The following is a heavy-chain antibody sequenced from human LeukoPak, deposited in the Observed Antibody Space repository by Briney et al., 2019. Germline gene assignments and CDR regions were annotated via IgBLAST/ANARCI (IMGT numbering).Heavy chain of an antibody. V-gene: IGHV3-15*01. J-gene: IGHJ4*02. Sequence: GGSLRLSCAASGFTFSNAWMSWVRQAPGKGLEWVGRIKSKADGGTTDYAAPVKDRFTISRDDSKNTLYLQMNSRKTEDTAVYYCTTEHTLGKVGAIDYWGQGTLVTVSS. CDR1: GFTFSNAW. D-gene: IGHD1-26*01. CDR2: IKSKADGGTT. CDR3: TTEHTLGKVGAIDY.